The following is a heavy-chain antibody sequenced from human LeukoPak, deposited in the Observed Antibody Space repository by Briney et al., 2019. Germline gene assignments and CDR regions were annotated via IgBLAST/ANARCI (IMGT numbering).Heavy chain of an antibody. CDR3: ARPARQWGSAPSAFDI. D-gene: IGHD3-16*01. Sequence: PSETLSLTCTVSGGSLSSYYWSWVRQPPGKGLEWIGYIYYSGSTNYNPSLTSRFPISVHTSKTQSSLKLSSVTAADTAVYYCARPARQWGSAPSAFDIWGQGTMVTVSS. J-gene: IGHJ3*02. V-gene: IGHV4-59*01. CDR1: GGSLSSYY. CDR2: IYYSGST.